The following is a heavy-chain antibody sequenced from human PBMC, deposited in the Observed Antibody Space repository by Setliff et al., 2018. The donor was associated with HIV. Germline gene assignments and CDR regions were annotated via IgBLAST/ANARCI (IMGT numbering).Heavy chain of an antibody. V-gene: IGHV2-5*02. CDR3: AHRRGGYNWNDADFDY. D-gene: IGHD1-20*01. CDR1: GFSLSTSGVG. CDR2: IYWDDDK. Sequence: SGPTLVNPTPTLTLTCTFSGFSLSTSGVGVGWIRQPPGKALECLALIYWDDDKRYSPSLRSRLTITKDTSKNQVVLTMTNIDPVDTATYYCAHRRGGYNWNDADFDYWGQGTLVTVSS. J-gene: IGHJ4*02.